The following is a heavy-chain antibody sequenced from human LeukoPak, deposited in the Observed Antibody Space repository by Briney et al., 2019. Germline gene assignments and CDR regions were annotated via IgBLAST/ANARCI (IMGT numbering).Heavy chain of an antibody. Sequence: PEGSLRLSCAASGFTFSSYSMNWVRQAPGKGLEWVSYISSSSSTIYYADSVKGRFTISRDNAKNSLYLQMNSLRAEDTAVYYCARAPNVLRYFDWSGYYFDYWGQGTLVTVSS. J-gene: IGHJ4*02. CDR1: GFTFSSYS. D-gene: IGHD3-9*01. CDR3: ARAPNVLRYFDWSGYYFDY. V-gene: IGHV3-48*01. CDR2: ISSSSSTI.